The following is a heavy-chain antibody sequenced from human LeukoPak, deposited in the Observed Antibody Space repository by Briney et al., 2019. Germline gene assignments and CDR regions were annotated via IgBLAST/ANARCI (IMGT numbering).Heavy chain of an antibody. D-gene: IGHD3-10*01. CDR1: GFTVSSNF. V-gene: IGHV3-53*01. CDR2: IYSGGST. Sequence: GGSLRLSCAASGFTVSSNFMSWVRQAPGKGLEWVSVIYSGGSTYYADSVKGRFTISRDNSKNTLHLQMNSLRAEDTAVYYCAIWFGELSGSWGQGTLVTVSS. CDR3: AIWFGELSGS. J-gene: IGHJ5*02.